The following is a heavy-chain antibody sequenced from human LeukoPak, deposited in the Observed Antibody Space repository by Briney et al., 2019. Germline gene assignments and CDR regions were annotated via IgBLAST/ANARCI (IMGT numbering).Heavy chain of an antibody. V-gene: IGHV1-2*02. CDR2: INPNSGGT. CDR3: ARGSSNSIMITFGGVIVPFDY. D-gene: IGHD3-16*02. J-gene: IGHJ4*02. Sequence: ASVKVSCKASGYTFTGYYMHWVRQAPGQGLEWMGWINPNSGGTNYAQKFQGRVTMTRDTSISTAYMELSRLRSDDPAVYYCARGSSNSIMITFGGVIVPFDYWGQGTLVTVSS. CDR1: GYTFTGYY.